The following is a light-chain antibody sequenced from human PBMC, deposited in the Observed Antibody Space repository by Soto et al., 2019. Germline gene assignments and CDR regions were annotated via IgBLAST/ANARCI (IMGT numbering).Light chain of an antibody. CDR1: QSVLYSSNNKNY. J-gene: IGKJ2*01. CDR2: WAS. Sequence: DIVMTQSPDSLAVSLGERATINCKASQSVLYSSNNKNYVAWYQQKPGQPPKLLIYWASTRESGVPDRFSGSGSGTDFTLTISSLQAEDVAVYYCQQYYGTPLTFGQGTKLEIK. CDR3: QQYYGTPLT. V-gene: IGKV4-1*01.